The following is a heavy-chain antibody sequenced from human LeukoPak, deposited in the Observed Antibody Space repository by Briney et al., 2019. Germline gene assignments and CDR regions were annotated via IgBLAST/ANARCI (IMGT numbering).Heavy chain of an antibody. Sequence: ASVKVSCKASGYTFTSYYMHWVRQAPGQGLEWMGIINPSGGSTSYAQKFQGRVTMTRDTSTSTVYTELSSLRSEDTAVYYCARVLFSPSAYGYFDYWGQGTLVTVSS. CDR2: INPSGGST. D-gene: IGHD3-10*01. V-gene: IGHV1-46*01. J-gene: IGHJ4*02. CDR3: ARVLFSPSAYGYFDY. CDR1: GYTFTSYY.